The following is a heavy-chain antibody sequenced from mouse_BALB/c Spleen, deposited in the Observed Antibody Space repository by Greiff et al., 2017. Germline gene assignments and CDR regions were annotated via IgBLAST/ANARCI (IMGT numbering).Heavy chain of an antibody. D-gene: IGHD1-1*01. CDR3: ARQDYGSSYYFDY. J-gene: IGHJ2*01. Sequence: EVKLMESGGGLVKPGGSLKLSCAASGFAFSSYDMSWVRQTPEKRLEWVAYISSGGSYTYYPDSVKGRFTISRDNAKNTLYLQMSSLKSEDTAMYYCARQDYGSSYYFDYWGQGTTLTVSS. V-gene: IGHV5-12-1*01. CDR2: ISSGGSYT. CDR1: GFAFSSYD.